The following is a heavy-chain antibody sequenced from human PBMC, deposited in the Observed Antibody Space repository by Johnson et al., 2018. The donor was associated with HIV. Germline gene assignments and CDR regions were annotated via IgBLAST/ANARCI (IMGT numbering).Heavy chain of an antibody. D-gene: IGHD1-1*01. J-gene: IGHJ3*02. CDR1: GFTFTNAW. Sequence: VHLVESGGGLVQPGRSLRLSCAASGFTFTNAWMTWVRQAPGKGLEWVGRVKSISDGGTADYAAPVRGRFTISRDTSENTLYLQMNSLKTEDTALYYCTTGLSWNDAFHIWAQGTMVTVSS. CDR3: TTGLSWNDAFHI. CDR2: VKSISDGGTA. V-gene: IGHV3-15*01.